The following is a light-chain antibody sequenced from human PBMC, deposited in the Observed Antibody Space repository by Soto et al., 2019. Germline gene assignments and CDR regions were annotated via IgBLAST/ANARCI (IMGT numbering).Light chain of an antibody. CDR1: QTISSW. Sequence: DIQLPQSPSALSGSVGDRVTITCRACQTISSWLAWYQQKPGNAPKLLIYKASTLKSGVPSRFSGSGSGTEFTLTISSLQPDDFATYYCQHYNSYSEALGQGTNADI. J-gene: IGKJ1*01. CDR3: QHYNSYSEA. V-gene: IGKV1-5*03. CDR2: KAS.